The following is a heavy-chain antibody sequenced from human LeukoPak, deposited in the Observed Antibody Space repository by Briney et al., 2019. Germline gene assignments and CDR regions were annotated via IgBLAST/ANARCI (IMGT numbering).Heavy chain of an antibody. J-gene: IGHJ4*02. CDR3: ARDGGYDFWSGYYTSYFDY. Sequence: ASVKVSCKASGYTFTSYGISWVRQAPGQGLEWMGWISAYNGNTNYAQKLQGRVTMTTDTSTSTAYMELRSLRSDDTAVYYCARDGGYDFWSGYYTSYFDYWGQGTLVTVSS. V-gene: IGHV1-18*01. CDR1: GYTFTSYG. CDR2: ISAYNGNT. D-gene: IGHD3-3*01.